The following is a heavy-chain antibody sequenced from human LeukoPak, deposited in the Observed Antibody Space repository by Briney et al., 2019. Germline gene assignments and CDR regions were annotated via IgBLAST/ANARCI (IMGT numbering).Heavy chain of an antibody. CDR3: AKDHENDAFDI. Sequence: GGSLRLSCAASGFTFSSYSMNRVRQAPGKGLEWVSYISSASGSIYYADSVKDRFTISRDNAKNSLFLQMNSLRVEDTAVYYCAKDHENDAFDIWGQGTMVTVSS. V-gene: IGHV3-48*04. CDR1: GFTFSSYS. CDR2: ISSASGSI. J-gene: IGHJ3*02.